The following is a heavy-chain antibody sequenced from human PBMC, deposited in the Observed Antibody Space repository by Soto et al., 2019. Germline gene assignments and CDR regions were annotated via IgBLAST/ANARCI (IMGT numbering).Heavy chain of an antibody. CDR2: ISGSGGST. D-gene: IGHD3-22*01. J-gene: IGHJ4*02. CDR3: AKTGDYYYDSSGYYDY. Sequence: PGGSLRLSCAASGFTFSSYAMSWVRQAPGKGLEWVSAISGSGGSTYYADSVKGRFTISRDNSKNTLYLQMNSLRAEDTAVYYCAKTGDYYYDSSGYYDYWGQGTLVTVSS. V-gene: IGHV3-23*01. CDR1: GFTFSSYA.